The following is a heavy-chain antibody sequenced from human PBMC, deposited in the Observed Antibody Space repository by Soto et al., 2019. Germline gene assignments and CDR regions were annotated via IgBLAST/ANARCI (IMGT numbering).Heavy chain of an antibody. CDR3: AKQDDRGALEI. D-gene: IGHD3-22*01. CDR2: IYPGDSDT. Sequence: GESLKISCKISGKAFTSFWVVWVRQMPGRGLEWMGNIYPGDSDTRYTPPFQGQVTISADKSTNTAYLQWHSLQASDAALYYCAKQDDRGALEIWGQGTKVTVS. J-gene: IGHJ3*02. V-gene: IGHV5-51*01. CDR1: GKAFTSFW.